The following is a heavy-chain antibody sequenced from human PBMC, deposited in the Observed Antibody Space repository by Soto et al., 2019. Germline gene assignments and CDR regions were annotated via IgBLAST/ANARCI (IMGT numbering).Heavy chain of an antibody. CDR1: GGAISSYY. Sequence: SETLSLTCTVSGGAISSYYCSCSRHPSLKGLEWIGRIYTSGSTNYNPSLKSRVTMSVDTSKNQFSLKLSSVTAADTAVYYCARGASYYYDSSSLRTFDYWGQGTLVTVSS. D-gene: IGHD3-22*01. J-gene: IGHJ4*02. CDR2: IYTSGST. CDR3: ARGASYYYDSSSLRTFDY. V-gene: IGHV4-4*07.